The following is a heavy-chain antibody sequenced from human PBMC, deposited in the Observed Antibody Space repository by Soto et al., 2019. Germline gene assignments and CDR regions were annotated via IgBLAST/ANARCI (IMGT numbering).Heavy chain of an antibody. CDR1: GFTFSSYG. V-gene: IGHV3-33*01. J-gene: IGHJ6*04. Sequence: QVQLVESGGGVVQPGRSLRLSCAASGFTFSSYGMHWVRQAPGKGLEWVAVIWYDGSNKYYADSVKGRFTISRDNSKNTLYLQMNSMRAEDTDVYYCARDDYGMDVWGKVTKVTVSS. CDR2: IWYDGSNK. CDR3: ARDDYGMDV.